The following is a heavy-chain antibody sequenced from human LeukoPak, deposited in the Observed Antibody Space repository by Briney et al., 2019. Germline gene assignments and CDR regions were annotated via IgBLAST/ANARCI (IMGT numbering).Heavy chain of an antibody. V-gene: IGHV3-30-3*01. CDR3: ASPPNLTGDY. Sequence: GGSLRLSCAASGFTFSSYAMHWVRQAPGKGLEWVAVISYDGSNKYYADSVKGRFTISRDNSKNTLYLQMNSLRAEDTAVYYCASPPNLTGDYWGQGTLVTVSS. CDR2: ISYDGSNK. D-gene: IGHD2-8*01. J-gene: IGHJ4*02. CDR1: GFTFSSYA.